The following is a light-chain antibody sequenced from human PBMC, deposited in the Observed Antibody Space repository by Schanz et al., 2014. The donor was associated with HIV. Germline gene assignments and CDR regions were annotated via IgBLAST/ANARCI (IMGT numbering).Light chain of an antibody. CDR1: QSVKSNF. J-gene: IGKJ1*01. Sequence: EIVLTQSPGTLSLSPGERGTLSCRASQSVKSNFIGWYQQKPGQAPRLLIYGASTRATGIPARFSGSGSGTDFTLTISRVEAEDYAVYYCQQYDSPPWTFGQGTKVEVK. CDR3: QQYDSPPWT. CDR2: GAS. V-gene: IGKV3-20*01.